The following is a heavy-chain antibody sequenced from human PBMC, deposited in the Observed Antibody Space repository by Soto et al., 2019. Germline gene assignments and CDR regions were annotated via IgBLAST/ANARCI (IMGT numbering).Heavy chain of an antibody. CDR1: GGTFSNYA. CDR3: ARVVILGPTASTHYYYHMEV. D-gene: IGHD2-21*01. V-gene: IGHV1-69*01. CDR2: IIPIVGTG. J-gene: IGHJ6*02. Sequence: QVQLVQSGAEVRKPGSSVTVSCKASGGTFSNYAISWVRQAPGQGLEWMGGIIPIVGTGSYDQKFQGRVTITADEPTTTAYMELSSLKLEVTAGYYCARVVILGPTASTHYYYHMEVWGPGTTATVSS.